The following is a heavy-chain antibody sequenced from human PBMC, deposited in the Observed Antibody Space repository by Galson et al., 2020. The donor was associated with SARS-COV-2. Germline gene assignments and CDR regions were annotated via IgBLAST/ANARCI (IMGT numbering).Heavy chain of an antibody. CDR1: GGSISSGGYS. V-gene: IGHV4-30-2*01. D-gene: IGHD5-18*01. J-gene: IGHJ2*01. Sequence: SETLSLTCAVSGGSISSGGYSWTWIRQPPGKGLEWIGYIYQSGATHYNPSLKSRLTISVDRSKNHLSLDLRSVSVADSAVYYCARRYTYGLSPYWYFDLWGRGTLVTVSS. CDR3: ARRYTYGLSPYWYFDL. CDR2: IYQSGAT.